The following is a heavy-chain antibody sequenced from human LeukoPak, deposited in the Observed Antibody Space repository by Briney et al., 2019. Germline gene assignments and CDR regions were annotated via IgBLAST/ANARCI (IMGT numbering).Heavy chain of an antibody. D-gene: IGHD1-26*01. J-gene: IGHJ4*02. Sequence: KTGGSLRLSCVVSGFTLRSYNMHWVRQAPGKGLEWVSYISTSSYYIYYADSVKGRFTISRDDAKNSLYLQMNSLRDEDTALYYCARGASGSSTGLIDSWGQGTLVTVSS. CDR2: ISTSSYYI. CDR1: GFTLRSYN. V-gene: IGHV3-21*01. CDR3: ARGASGSSTGLIDS.